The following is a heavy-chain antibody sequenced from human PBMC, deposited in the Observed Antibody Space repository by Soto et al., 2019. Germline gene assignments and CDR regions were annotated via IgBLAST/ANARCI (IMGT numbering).Heavy chain of an antibody. V-gene: IGHV3-9*01. Sequence: VQLVESGGGWVQPGRSLRLSCAASGFTFDDYAMHWVRQAPGKGLEWVSGISWNSGTKGYADSVKGRFTISRDNAKNSLYVQMSGLRAEDTSFYYCVKDVIGYCSAGNCFPDSYFDYWGQGALVTVSS. CDR2: ISWNSGTK. CDR3: VKDVIGYCSAGNCFPDSYFDY. J-gene: IGHJ4*02. D-gene: IGHD2-15*01. CDR1: GFTFDDYA.